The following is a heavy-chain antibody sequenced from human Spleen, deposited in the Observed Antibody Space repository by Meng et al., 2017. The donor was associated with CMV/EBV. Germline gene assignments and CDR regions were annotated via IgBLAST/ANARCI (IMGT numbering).Heavy chain of an antibody. V-gene: IGHV3-11*01. CDR2: ISNSGSAI. CDR1: GFNFRDYY. D-gene: IGHD5-12*01. CDR3: ARDLALYGAYDGY. J-gene: IGHJ4*01. Sequence: GGSLRLSCAASGFNFRDYYMSWVRQAPGKGLEWVSYISNSGSAIYYAASVKGRFTISRDNAKNSLDLQMNSLRAEDTAVYYCARDLALYGAYDGYWGQGTLVTVSS.